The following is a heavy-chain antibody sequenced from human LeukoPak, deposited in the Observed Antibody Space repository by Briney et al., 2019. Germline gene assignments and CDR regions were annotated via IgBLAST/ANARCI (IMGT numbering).Heavy chain of an antibody. V-gene: IGHV3-30*04. CDR1: GFTFSIYA. CDR3: ARYHDYGDYKRYFDP. J-gene: IGHJ5*02. CDR2: ISIDGRNE. D-gene: IGHD4-17*01. Sequence: GGSLRLSCAASGFTFSIYAIHWVRQAPGKGLEWVAVISIDGRNEYYADSAKGRFTVSRDNSKNTLYLQMNSLRAEDTAVYYCARYHDYGDYKRYFDPWGQGILVTVSS.